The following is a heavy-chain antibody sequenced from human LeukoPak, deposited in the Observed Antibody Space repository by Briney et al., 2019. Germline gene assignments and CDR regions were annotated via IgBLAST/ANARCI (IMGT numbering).Heavy chain of an antibody. V-gene: IGHV4-59*01. D-gene: IGHD6-13*01. Sequence: SETLSLTCTVSGGSISSYYWSWIRQPPGKGLEWIGYIYYSGSTNYNPSLKSRVTISVDTSKNQFSLKLSSVTAADTAVYYCSGGDIAAAGTFDYWGQGTLVTVSS. CDR1: GGSISSYY. CDR2: IYYSGST. J-gene: IGHJ4*02. CDR3: SGGDIAAAGTFDY.